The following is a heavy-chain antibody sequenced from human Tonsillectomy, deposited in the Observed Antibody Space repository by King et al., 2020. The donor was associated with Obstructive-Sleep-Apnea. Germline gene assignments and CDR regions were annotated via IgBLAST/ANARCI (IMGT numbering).Heavy chain of an antibody. V-gene: IGHV3-48*04. CDR3: VNNYDCWSGYYPYGMDV. D-gene: IGHD3-3*01. Sequence: VQLVESGGGLVQPGGSLRLSCVASGFTFSTYSMNWVRQAPGKGLEWISHISSSSSTTYYADSVKGRFTISRGNAKNSLDLQMNSLRAEDTAVYYCVNNYDCWSGYYPYGMDVWGQGTTVTVSS. CDR2: ISSSSSTT. CDR1: GFTFSTYS. J-gene: IGHJ6*02.